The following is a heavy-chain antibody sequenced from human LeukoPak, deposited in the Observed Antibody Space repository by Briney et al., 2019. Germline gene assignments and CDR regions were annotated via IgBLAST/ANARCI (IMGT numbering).Heavy chain of an antibody. Sequence: GGSLRLSCVAAGFSVSGQWMSWVRQAPGKGLEWVATIKGDGSQKFYVGSVKGRFTISRDDADNSLQLQMNSLRDEDTAVYYCAKDVLEKWGQGTLVSVSS. CDR1: GFSVSGQW. CDR3: AKDVLEK. CDR2: IKGDGSQK. V-gene: IGHV3-7*01. J-gene: IGHJ4*02.